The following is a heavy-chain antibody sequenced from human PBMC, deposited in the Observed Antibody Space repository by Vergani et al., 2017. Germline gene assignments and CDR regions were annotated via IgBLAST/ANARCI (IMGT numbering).Heavy chain of an antibody. CDR1: GGSISSYY. J-gene: IGHJ4*02. CDR3: ARGASIAAAVVQY. CDR2: IYYSGIT. D-gene: IGHD6-13*01. V-gene: IGHV4-59*01. Sequence: QVQLQESGPGLVKPSETLSLTCTVSGGSISSYYWSWIRQPPGKGLEWIGYIYYSGITNYNPSLKSRVTISVDTSKNQFSLKLSSVTAADTAVYYCARGASIAAAVVQYWGQGTLVTVSS.